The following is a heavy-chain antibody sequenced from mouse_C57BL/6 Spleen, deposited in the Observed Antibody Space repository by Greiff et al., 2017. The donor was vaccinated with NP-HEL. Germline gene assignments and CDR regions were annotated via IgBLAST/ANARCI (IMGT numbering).Heavy chain of an antibody. CDR3: VRQRDAWFAY. Sequence: EVQVVESGGGLVQPKGSLKLSCAASGFSFNTYAMNWVRQAPGKGLEWVACISSKSNNYATYYADSVKDSFTISRDDSESMLYLQMNNLKTEDTAMYYCVRQRDAWFAYWGQGTLVTVSA. D-gene: IGHD3-3*01. V-gene: IGHV10-1*01. J-gene: IGHJ3*01. CDR2: ISSKSNNYAT. CDR1: GFSFNTYA.